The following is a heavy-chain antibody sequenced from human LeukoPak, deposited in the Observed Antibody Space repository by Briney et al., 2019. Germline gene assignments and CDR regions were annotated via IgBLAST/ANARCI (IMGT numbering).Heavy chain of an antibody. CDR2: INPSGGST. D-gene: IGHD3-3*01. CDR3: ARAPYYDFWSGYYEDFDY. CDR1: GYTFTSYY. Sequence: ASVKVSCKASGYTFTSYYMHWVRQAPGQGLEWMGIINPSGGSTSYAQKFQGRVTMTRDTSTSTVYMELSSLRSEDTAVYYCARAPYYDFWSGYYEDFDYWGQGTLVTVSS. J-gene: IGHJ4*02. V-gene: IGHV1-46*01.